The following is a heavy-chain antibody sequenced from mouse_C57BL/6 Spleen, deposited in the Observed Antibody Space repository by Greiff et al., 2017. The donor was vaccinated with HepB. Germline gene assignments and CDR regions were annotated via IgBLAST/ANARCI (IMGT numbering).Heavy chain of an antibody. J-gene: IGHJ3*01. CDR3: ARDPYGNYEAWFAY. Sequence: DVKLVESGGGLVKPGGSLKLSCAASGFTFSSYAMSWVRQTPEKRLEWVATISDGGSYTYYPDNVKGRFTISRDNAKNNLYLQMSQLKSEDTAMYYCARDPYGNYEAWFAYWGQGTLVTVSA. V-gene: IGHV5-4*01. CDR1: GFTFSSYA. D-gene: IGHD2-1*01. CDR2: ISDGGSYT.